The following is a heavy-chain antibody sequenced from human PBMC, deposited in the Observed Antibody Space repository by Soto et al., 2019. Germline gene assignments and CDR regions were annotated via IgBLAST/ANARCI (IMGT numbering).Heavy chain of an antibody. J-gene: IGHJ6*02. D-gene: IGHD6-6*01. V-gene: IGHV1-69*12. CDR2: IIPIFGTA. CDR3: ARVGESIAARYYYYGMDV. Sequence: QVQLVQCGAEVKKPGSSVKVSCKASGGTFSSYAISWVRQAPGQGLEWMGGIIPIFGTANYAQKFQGRVTITEDESTSTAYMELSSLRSEDMAVYYCARVGESIAARYYYYGMDVWGQGTTVTVSS. CDR1: GGTFSSYA.